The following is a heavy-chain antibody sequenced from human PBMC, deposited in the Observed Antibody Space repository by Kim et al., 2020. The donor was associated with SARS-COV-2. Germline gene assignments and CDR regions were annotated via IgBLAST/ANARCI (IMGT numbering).Heavy chain of an antibody. CDR2: INHSGST. CDR1: GGSFSGYY. D-gene: IGHD6-19*01. J-gene: IGHJ4*02. Sequence: SETLSLTCAVYGGSFSGYYWSWIRQPPGKGLEWIGEINHSGSTNYNPSLKSRVTISVDTSKNQFSLKLSSVTAADTAVYYCARGDWSLWSLRAVAPNPFDYWGQGTLVTVSS. V-gene: IGHV4-34*01. CDR3: ARGDWSLWSLRAVAPNPFDY.